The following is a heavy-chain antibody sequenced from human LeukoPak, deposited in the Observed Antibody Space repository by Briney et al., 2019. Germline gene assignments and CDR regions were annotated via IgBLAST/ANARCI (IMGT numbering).Heavy chain of an antibody. V-gene: IGHV3-23*01. J-gene: IGHJ4*02. CDR3: AKASRQGAVASPLDY. Sequence: GGSLRLSCAASGFMFTTYAMSSVRQAPGKGLERVSAIGGDGGRTYYAESVKGRFTISRDNSKDTAFLQMNSLRGEDTAVYYCAKASRQGAVASPLDYWGQGILVTVSS. CDR2: IGGDGGRT. CDR1: GFMFTTYA. D-gene: IGHD6-19*01.